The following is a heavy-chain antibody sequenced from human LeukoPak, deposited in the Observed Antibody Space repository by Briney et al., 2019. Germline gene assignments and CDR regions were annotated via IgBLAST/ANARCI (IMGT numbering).Heavy chain of an antibody. J-gene: IGHJ6*02. CDR3: ANLPIVGATPGMDV. V-gene: IGHV1-24*01. D-gene: IGHD1-26*01. CDR1: GYTLTELS. CDR2: FDPEDGET. Sequence: EASVKVSCKVSGYTLTELSMHWVRQAPGKGLEWMGGFDPEDGETIYAQKFQGGVTMTEDTSTDTAYMELSSLRSEDTAVYYCANLPIVGATPGMDVWGQGTTVTVSS.